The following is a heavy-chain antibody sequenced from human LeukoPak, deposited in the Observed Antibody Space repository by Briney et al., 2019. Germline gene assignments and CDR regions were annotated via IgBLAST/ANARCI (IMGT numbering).Heavy chain of an antibody. J-gene: IGHJ4*02. Sequence: TLSLTCTVSGGSISSGDYYWSWIRQPPGKGLEWIGYIYYSGSTYYNPSPKSRVTISVDTSKNQFSLKLSSVTAADTAVYYCARGYSSGWFADFDYWGQGTLVTVSS. CDR3: ARGYSSGWFADFDY. CDR1: GGSISSGDYY. CDR2: IYYSGST. V-gene: IGHV4-30-4*08. D-gene: IGHD6-19*01.